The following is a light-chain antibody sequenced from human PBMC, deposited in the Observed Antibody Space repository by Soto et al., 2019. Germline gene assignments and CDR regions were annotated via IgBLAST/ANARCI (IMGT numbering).Light chain of an antibody. CDR3: SAYTSSSTYV. J-gene: IGLJ1*01. CDR2: DVS. V-gene: IGLV2-14*01. CDR1: SSDVGGYNY. Sequence: QSALTEPACVSRSPGQSIAISCTEASSDVGGYNYVSWYQKHPGKAPRLMIYDVSNRPSGVSDRFSGSKSGNTASLTISGLQAEDESEYYCSAYTSSSTYVFGTGTKLTVL.